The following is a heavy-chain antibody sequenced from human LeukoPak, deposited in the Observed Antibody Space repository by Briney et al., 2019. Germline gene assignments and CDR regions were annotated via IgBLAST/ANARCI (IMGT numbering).Heavy chain of an antibody. V-gene: IGHV3-48*01. CDR2: ISTLSGTI. CDR1: GFTVSSYS. D-gene: IGHD6-13*01. J-gene: IGHJ4*02. CDR3: AHISSSWPDY. Sequence: GGSLRLSCAASGFTVSSYSMHWVRQGPAKGLEWVAYISTLSGTIFYADSVKGRFTISRDNAKNTLYLQMNSLRAEDTAVYYCAHISSSWPDYWGQGTLVTVSS.